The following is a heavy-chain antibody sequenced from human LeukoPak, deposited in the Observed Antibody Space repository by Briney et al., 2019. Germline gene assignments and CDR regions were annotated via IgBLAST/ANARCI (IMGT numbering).Heavy chain of an antibody. V-gene: IGHV4-4*07. D-gene: IGHD4-17*01. J-gene: IGHJ6*03. CDR2: IYTSENT. CDR3: AREGDYGDYSKSFYYMDV. CDR1: GGYIGSYY. Sequence: PSETLSLTCTVSGGYIGSYYWSWIRQPAGKGLEWIGRIYTSENTDYNPSLKSRVTMSVDMSTSQFSLTLTSVTAADTAAYYCAREGDYGDYSKSFYYMDVWGKGTTVTVSS.